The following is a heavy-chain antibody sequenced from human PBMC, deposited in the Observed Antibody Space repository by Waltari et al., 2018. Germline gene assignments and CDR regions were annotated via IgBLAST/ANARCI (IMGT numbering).Heavy chain of an antibody. V-gene: IGHV3-33*01. CDR1: GFTFSSYG. Sequence: QVQLVESGGGVVQPGRSLRLSCAASGFTFSSYGMHWVRQAPGRGLEWVAVIWYDGSNKYYADSVKGRFTISRDNSKNTLYLQMNSLRAEDTAVYYCARDSDPSAVFDAFDIWGQGTMVTVSS. D-gene: IGHD3-10*02. CDR2: IWYDGSNK. CDR3: ARDSDPSAVFDAFDI. J-gene: IGHJ3*02.